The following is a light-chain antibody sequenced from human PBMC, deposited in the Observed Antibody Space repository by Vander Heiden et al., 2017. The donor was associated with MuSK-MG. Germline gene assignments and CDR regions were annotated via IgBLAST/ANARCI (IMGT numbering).Light chain of an antibody. Sequence: DIVMTQSPDSLAVSLGERATINCKSSQSVLYSSNNKNYLAWYQQKPGQPPKLVLYWASTRESGVPDRFSGSGSGTDFTLTISSLQAEDVAVYYCHQDDCPPYTFGQGTKLEIK. CDR3: HQDDCPPYT. CDR2: WAS. CDR1: QSVLYSSNNKNY. J-gene: IGKJ2*01. V-gene: IGKV4-1*01.